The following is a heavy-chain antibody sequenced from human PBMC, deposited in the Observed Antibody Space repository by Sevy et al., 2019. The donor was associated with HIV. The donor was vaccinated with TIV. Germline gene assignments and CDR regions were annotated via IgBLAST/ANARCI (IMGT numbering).Heavy chain of an antibody. J-gene: IGHJ6*02. Sequence: GGSLRLSCAASGFTFSSYAMHWVRQAPGKGLEWVAVISYDGSNKYYADSVKGRFTISRDNSKNTLYLQMNSLRAEDTAVYYCARVGYCSSTSCLYYYYYYGMDVWGQGTTVTVSS. CDR3: ARVGYCSSTSCLYYYYYYGMDV. V-gene: IGHV3-30*04. CDR2: ISYDGSNK. D-gene: IGHD2-2*01. CDR1: GFTFSSYA.